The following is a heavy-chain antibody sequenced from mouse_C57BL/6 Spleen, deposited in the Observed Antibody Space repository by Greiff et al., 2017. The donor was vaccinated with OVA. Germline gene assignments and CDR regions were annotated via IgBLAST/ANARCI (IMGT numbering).Heavy chain of an antibody. CDR1: GYTFTSYW. Sequence: QVQLKQPGTELVKPGASVKLSCKASGYTFTSYWMHWVKQRPGQGLEWIGNINPSNGGTNYNEKFKSKATLTVDKSSSTAYMQLSSLTSEDSAVYYCARFPYGYDVSSSYWGQGTLVTVSA. V-gene: IGHV1-53*01. D-gene: IGHD2-2*01. CDR3: ARFPYGYDVSSSY. CDR2: INPSNGGT. J-gene: IGHJ3*01.